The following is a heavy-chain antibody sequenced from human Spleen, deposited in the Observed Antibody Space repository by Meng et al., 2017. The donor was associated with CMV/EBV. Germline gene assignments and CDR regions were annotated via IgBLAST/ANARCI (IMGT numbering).Heavy chain of an antibody. CDR1: GRTVSSYG. CDR3: ARDKGLGNPDFNWFDP. CDR2: IIPIVATA. Sequence: GRTVSSYGIDWVRQAPGQSLASMGGIIPIVATAHYAQKFHGRVTITTDESTSTAYMELSSLRSEDTAVYYCARDKGLGNPDFNWFDPWGQGTLVTVSS. D-gene: IGHD3/OR15-3a*01. J-gene: IGHJ5*02. V-gene: IGHV1-69*05.